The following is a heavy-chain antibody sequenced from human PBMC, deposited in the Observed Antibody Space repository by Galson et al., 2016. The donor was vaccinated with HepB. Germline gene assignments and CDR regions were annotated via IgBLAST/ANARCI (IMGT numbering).Heavy chain of an antibody. D-gene: IGHD2-8*01. CDR3: ARRSNPSYGMDV. V-gene: IGHV1-69*13. CDR1: GSSFNRYS. CDR2: IIPIFGTP. J-gene: IGHJ6*02. Sequence: SVKVSCKASGSSFNRYSITCVRQAPGQGLEWMGGIIPIFGTPNYTQKFQGRVTITADESTSTAYMELSSLRSDDTAVYYCARRSNPSYGMDVWGQGTTVIVS.